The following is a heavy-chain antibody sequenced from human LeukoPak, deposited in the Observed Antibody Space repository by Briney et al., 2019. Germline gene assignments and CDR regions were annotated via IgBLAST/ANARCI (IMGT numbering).Heavy chain of an antibody. V-gene: IGHV3-23*01. CDR3: ANSGRDYYDSSGYEYYFDY. CDR2: ISGGGGST. D-gene: IGHD3-22*01. J-gene: IGHJ4*02. CDR1: GFTFSSYA. Sequence: GGSLRLSCAASGFTFSSYAMSWVRQAPGKGLEWVSAISGGGGSTYYADSVKGRFTIYRDNSKNTLYLQMNSLRAEDTAVYYCANSGRDYYDSSGYEYYFDYWGQGTLVTVSS.